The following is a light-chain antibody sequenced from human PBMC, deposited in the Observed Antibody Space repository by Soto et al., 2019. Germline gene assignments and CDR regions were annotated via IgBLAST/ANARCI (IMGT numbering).Light chain of an antibody. CDR1: QSVSSY. V-gene: IGKV3-11*01. J-gene: IGKJ5*01. CDR2: DAS. CDR3: QQRSNWPSIT. Sequence: EIVLTQSPATLSLSPGERATLSCRASQSVSSYLAWYQQRPGQAPRLLIYDASNRAPGIPARFSGSGSGTDFTLTINSLEPEDFAVYHCQQRSNWPSITFGHGTRLEIK.